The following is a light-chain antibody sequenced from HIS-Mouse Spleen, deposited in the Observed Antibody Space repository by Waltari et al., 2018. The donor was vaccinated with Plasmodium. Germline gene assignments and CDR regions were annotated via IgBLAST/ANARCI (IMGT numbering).Light chain of an antibody. Sequence: ALTQPASVSGSPGQSITISCTGTSSDVGSYNLVSWYQQHPGKAPKLMIYEGSKRPSGVSNRFSGSKSGNTASLTISGLQAEDEADYYCCSYAGSRMVFGGGTKLTVL. CDR1: SSDVGSYNL. CDR2: EGS. CDR3: CSYAGSRMV. V-gene: IGLV2-23*01. J-gene: IGLJ2*01.